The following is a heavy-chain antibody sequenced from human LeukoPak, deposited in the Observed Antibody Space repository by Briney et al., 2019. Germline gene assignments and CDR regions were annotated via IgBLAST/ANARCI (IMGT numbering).Heavy chain of an antibody. Sequence: SVKVSCKASGGTFSSYAISWVRQAPGQGLEWMGRIIPIFGTANYAQKFQGRVTITTDESTSTAYMELSSLRSEDTAVYYCASFPATTGAGNWFDPWGQGTLVTVSS. D-gene: IGHD4-17*01. CDR1: GGTFSSYA. CDR3: ASFPATTGAGNWFDP. J-gene: IGHJ5*02. V-gene: IGHV1-69*05. CDR2: IIPIFGTA.